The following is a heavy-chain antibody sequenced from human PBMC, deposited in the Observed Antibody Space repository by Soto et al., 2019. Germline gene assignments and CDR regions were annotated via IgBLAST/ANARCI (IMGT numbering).Heavy chain of an antibody. Sequence: EVQLLESGGGLVQPGGSLRLSCAASGFTFSSFAMSWFRQAPGKGLEWVAGTGGSGSHTYYADPVKGRFTISRENSKNTLYLQMKTLRAEDTAVYYCAKAAGLWDSRNRTSDYWGQGTLVTVSS. CDR3: AKAAGLWDSRNRTSDY. CDR2: TGGSGSHT. J-gene: IGHJ4*02. D-gene: IGHD3-16*01. V-gene: IGHV3-23*01. CDR1: GFTFSSFA.